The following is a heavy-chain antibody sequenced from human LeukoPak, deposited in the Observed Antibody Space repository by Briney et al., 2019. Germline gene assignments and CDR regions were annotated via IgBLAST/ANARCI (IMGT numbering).Heavy chain of an antibody. Sequence: SETLSLTCTVSGGSISSYYWSWIRQPPGKGLEWIGYIYYSGSTNYNPSLKSRVTISVDTSKNQFSLKPSSVTAADTAVYYCARGRDGYGDNWFDPWGQGTLVTVSS. V-gene: IGHV4-59*01. J-gene: IGHJ5*02. D-gene: IGHD5-24*01. CDR1: GGSISSYY. CDR2: IYYSGST. CDR3: ARGRDGYGDNWFDP.